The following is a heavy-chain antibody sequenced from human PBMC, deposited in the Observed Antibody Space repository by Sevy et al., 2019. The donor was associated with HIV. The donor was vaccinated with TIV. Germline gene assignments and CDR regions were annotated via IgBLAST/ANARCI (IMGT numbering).Heavy chain of an antibody. CDR1: GFSLNTSGVG. Sequence: SGPTLVNPAQTLTLTCSFSGFSLNTSGVGVGWIRLPPGKALEWLALIFWDDEKRYSPPLTNSTTITKDTSKSQVVLTMTNMDPVDTATYYCARFLKGDYTNYFDSWDQGSLVTVSS. CDR3: ARFLKGDYTNYFDS. J-gene: IGHJ4*02. D-gene: IGHD4-4*01. V-gene: IGHV2-5*02. CDR2: IFWDDEK.